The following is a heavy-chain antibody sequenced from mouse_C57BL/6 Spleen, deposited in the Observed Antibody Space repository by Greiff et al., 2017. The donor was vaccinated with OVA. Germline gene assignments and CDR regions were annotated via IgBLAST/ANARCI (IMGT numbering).Heavy chain of an antibody. V-gene: IGHV1-39*01. CDR2: INPNYGTT. J-gene: IGHJ4*01. D-gene: IGHD2-4*01. Sequence: QLQESGPELVKPGASVKISCKASGYSFTDYNMNWVKQSNGKSLEWIGVINPNYGTTSYNQKFKGKATLTVDQSSSTAYMQLNSLTSEDSAVYYCARSYDYDPFYAMDYWGQGTSVTVSS. CDR3: ARSYDYDPFYAMDY. CDR1: GYSFTDYN.